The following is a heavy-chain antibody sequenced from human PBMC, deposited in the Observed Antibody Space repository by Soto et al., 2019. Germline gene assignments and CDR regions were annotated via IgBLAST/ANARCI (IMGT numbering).Heavy chain of an antibody. CDR3: ARDPGR. V-gene: IGHV4-30-2*01. Sequence: SETLALTCAVSGGSISSGGDSWSWIRQPPGKGLEWIGYIYHSGITYYNPSLKSRVTISVDRSKNQFSLKLSSVTAADTAVYYCARDPGRWGQGTLVTVS. CDR1: GGSISSGGDS. J-gene: IGHJ4*02. CDR2: IYHSGIT.